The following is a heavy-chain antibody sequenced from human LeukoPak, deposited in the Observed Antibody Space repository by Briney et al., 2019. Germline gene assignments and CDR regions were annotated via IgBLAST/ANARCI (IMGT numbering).Heavy chain of an antibody. Sequence: PSETLSLTCTVSGGSISGSSYYWGWIRRPPGKGLEWIGSIYYSGSTYYNPSLKSRVTISVDTSKNQFSLKLNSVTATDTAVYYCARAPLNLIQLWPQYYFDYWGQGTLVTVSS. CDR1: GGSISGSSYY. V-gene: IGHV4-39*02. J-gene: IGHJ4*02. CDR2: IYYSGST. CDR3: ARAPLNLIQLWPQYYFDY. D-gene: IGHD5-18*01.